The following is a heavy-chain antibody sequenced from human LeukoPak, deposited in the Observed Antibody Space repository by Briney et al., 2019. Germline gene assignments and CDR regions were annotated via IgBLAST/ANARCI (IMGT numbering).Heavy chain of an antibody. CDR3: ASLPGYCSSTSCYTGGYYYYMDV. V-gene: IGHV4-39*01. D-gene: IGHD2-2*02. CDR2: IYYSGST. CDR1: GFTVSSSY. Sequence: GSLRLSCAASGFTVSSSYMSWVRQAPGKGLEWIGSIYYSGSTYYNPSLKSRVTISVDTSKNQFSLKLSSVTAADTAVYYCASLPGYCSSTSCYTGGYYYYMDVWGKGTTVTVSS. J-gene: IGHJ6*03.